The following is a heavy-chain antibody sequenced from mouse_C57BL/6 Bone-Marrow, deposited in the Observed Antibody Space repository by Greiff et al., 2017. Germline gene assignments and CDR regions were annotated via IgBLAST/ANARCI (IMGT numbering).Heavy chain of an antibody. J-gene: IGHJ4*01. CDR3: ARPRWLLNAMDY. D-gene: IGHD2-3*01. V-gene: IGHV1-59*01. CDR1: GYAFTSYW. Sequence: QVQLKQPGAELVRPGTSVKLSCKASGYAFTSYWMHWVKQRPGQGLEWIGVIDPSDSYTNYNQKFKGKATLTVDTSSSTAYMQLSSLTSEDSAVYYCARPRWLLNAMDYWGQGTSVTVSS. CDR2: IDPSDSYT.